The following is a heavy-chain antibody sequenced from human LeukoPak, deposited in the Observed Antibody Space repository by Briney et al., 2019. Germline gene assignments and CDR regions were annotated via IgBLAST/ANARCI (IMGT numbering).Heavy chain of an antibody. Sequence: SETLSLTCTVSGGSISSYYWSWIRQPPGKGLEWIGYIYYSGSTNYNPSLKSRVTISVDTSKDQFSLKLSSVTAADTAVYYCARMYGSGIVNYWGQGTLVTVSS. V-gene: IGHV4-59*08. J-gene: IGHJ4*02. D-gene: IGHD3-10*01. CDR1: GGSISSYY. CDR2: IYYSGST. CDR3: ARMYGSGIVNY.